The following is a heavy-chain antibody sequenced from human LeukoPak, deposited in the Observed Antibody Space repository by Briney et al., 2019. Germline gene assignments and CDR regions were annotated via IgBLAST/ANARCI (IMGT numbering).Heavy chain of an antibody. D-gene: IGHD5-12*01. V-gene: IGHV1-18*04. J-gene: IGHJ6*02. Sequence: ASVKVSCKASGYTFTGYYMHWVRQAPGQGLEWMGWISAYNGNTNYAQKLQGRVTMTTDTSTSTAYMELRSLRSDDTAVYYCARDLGLRGGVATSSYYYYYYGMDVWGQGTTVTVSS. CDR1: GYTFTGYY. CDR3: ARDLGLRGGVATSSYYYYYYGMDV. CDR2: ISAYNGNT.